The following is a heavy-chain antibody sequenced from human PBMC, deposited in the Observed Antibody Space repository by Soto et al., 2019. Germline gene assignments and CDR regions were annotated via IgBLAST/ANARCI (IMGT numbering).Heavy chain of an antibody. CDR1: EFTFSNYW. D-gene: IGHD1-20*01. CDR3: AGGIPGGISAGGRENYFNY. Sequence: GGSLRLSCAASEFTFSNYWMSWVRQAPGKGLEWVANIMQDGSEKYYVDSVKGRFTISRDNAKNSLYLQMNSLRAEDTAVYYCAGGIPGGISAGGRENYFNYWGQGTLVTVSS. J-gene: IGHJ4*02. CDR2: IMQDGSEK. V-gene: IGHV3-7*04.